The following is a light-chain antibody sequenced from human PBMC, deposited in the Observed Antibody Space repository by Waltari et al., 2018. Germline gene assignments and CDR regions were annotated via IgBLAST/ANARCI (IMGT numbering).Light chain of an antibody. CDR2: YDS. Sequence: SYVVTQPPSVSVAPGETATITCGGDNIGTYSVHWYQQKAGQAPGLVIFYDSDRPAGIPGRCSGSNSGNTATLTISRVEAGDEASYYCHVWHPDVDPGVFGTGTEVTVL. J-gene: IGLJ1*01. CDR3: HVWHPDVDPGV. V-gene: IGLV3-21*04. CDR1: NIGTYS.